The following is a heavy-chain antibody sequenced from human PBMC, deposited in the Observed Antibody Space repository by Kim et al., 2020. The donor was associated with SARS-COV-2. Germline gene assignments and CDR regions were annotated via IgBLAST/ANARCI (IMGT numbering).Heavy chain of an antibody. J-gene: IGHJ4*02. V-gene: IGHV7-4-1*02. D-gene: IGHD6-19*01. CDR2: INTNTGNP. CDR3: VRGISGWYSNWDY. CDR1: GYMFNTYA. Sequence: ASVKFSCKASGYMFNTYAMNWVRQAPGQAPGQGFEWMGWINTNTGNPTYAQGFTGRFVFSLGTSVSTAYLQISSLNDEDTAVYYCVRGISGWYSNWDYWGQRTLVTVSS.